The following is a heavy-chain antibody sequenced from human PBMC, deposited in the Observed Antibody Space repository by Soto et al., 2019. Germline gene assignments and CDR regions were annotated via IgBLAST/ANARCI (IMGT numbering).Heavy chain of an antibody. CDR1: GYTFTSHG. D-gene: IGHD3-16*01. CDR3: ARSWVTGKGGMDV. J-gene: IGHJ6*02. V-gene: IGHV1-18*01. CDR2: INGYTGNT. Sequence: QVQLVQSGGEVKKPGASVKVSCKASGYTFTSHGFSWMRQAPGQGLEWMGWINGYTGNTHYAQKFQGRVTMTIDTSTSTAYMELGTLISDDTAVYYCARSWVTGKGGMDVWGQGTTVTVSS.